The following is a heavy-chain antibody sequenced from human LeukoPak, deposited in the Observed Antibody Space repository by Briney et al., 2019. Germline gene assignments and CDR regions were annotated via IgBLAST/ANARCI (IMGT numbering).Heavy chain of an antibody. Sequence: SETLSLTCTVSGGSISSGGYYWSWIRQHPGKGLEWIGYIYYSGSTYHNPSLKSRVTISVDTSKNQFSLKLSSVTAADTAVYYCARDLGSGSYFGWFDPWGQGTLVTVSS. V-gene: IGHV4-31*03. CDR2: IYYSGST. CDR1: GGSISSGGYY. D-gene: IGHD3-10*01. J-gene: IGHJ5*02. CDR3: ARDLGSGSYFGWFDP.